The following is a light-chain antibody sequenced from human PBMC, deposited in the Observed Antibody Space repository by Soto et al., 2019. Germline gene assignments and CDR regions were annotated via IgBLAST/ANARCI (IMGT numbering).Light chain of an antibody. CDR2: EVS. CDR1: SSDVGGYNL. CDR3: CSYAGSSTVI. V-gene: IGLV2-23*02. J-gene: IGLJ2*01. Sequence: QSALTQPASVSGSPGQSITISCTGTSSDVGGYNLVSWYQQHPGKAPNVIIYEVSKRPSGVSNRFSGSKSGNTASLTISGLQAEDEADYYCCSYAGSSTVIFGGGTKLTVL.